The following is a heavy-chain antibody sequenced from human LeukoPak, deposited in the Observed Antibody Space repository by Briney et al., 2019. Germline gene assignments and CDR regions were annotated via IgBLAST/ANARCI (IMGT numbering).Heavy chain of an antibody. Sequence: ASVKVSCKASGYTFTGYYMHWVRQAPGQGLEWMGWINPNSGGTNYAQKFRGWVTMTRDTSISTAYMELSRLRSDDTAVYYCARDRRWYNCNSTSCYEGGPYNWFDPWGQGTLVTVSS. D-gene: IGHD2-2*01. V-gene: IGHV1-2*04. CDR1: GYTFTGYY. J-gene: IGHJ5*02. CDR3: ARDRRWYNCNSTSCYEGGPYNWFDP. CDR2: INPNSGGT.